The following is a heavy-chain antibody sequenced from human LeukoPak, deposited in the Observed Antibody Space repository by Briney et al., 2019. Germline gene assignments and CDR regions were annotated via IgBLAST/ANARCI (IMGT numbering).Heavy chain of an antibody. CDR2: INNDGSTT. J-gene: IGHJ4*02. V-gene: IGHV3-74*01. CDR1: GFTFGSSW. CDR3: AGVGQQLFFDY. Sequence: GGSLRLSCAASGFTFGSSWMHWVRQAPGKGLVWVSRINNDGSTTSYADFVKGRFTISRDNAKNTLYLQMNSLRAEDTAVYYCAGVGQQLFFDYRGQGTLVTVSS. D-gene: IGHD6-13*01.